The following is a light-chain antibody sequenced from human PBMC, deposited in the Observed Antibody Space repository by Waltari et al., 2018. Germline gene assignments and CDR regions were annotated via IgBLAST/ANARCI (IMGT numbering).Light chain of an antibody. CDR1: DSSIASFG. Sequence: QSVLTQAPSVSGAPGQRVTIPRPWGDSSIASFGVHWYQHLPGRVPKLLIYENTKRPSGVPDRFSGSKSGTSASLAIEGLQPEDEGDYYCQSYDNSLRGSLLFGGGTKVTV. CDR2: ENT. V-gene: IGLV1-40*01. J-gene: IGLJ3*02. CDR3: QSYDNSLRGSLL.